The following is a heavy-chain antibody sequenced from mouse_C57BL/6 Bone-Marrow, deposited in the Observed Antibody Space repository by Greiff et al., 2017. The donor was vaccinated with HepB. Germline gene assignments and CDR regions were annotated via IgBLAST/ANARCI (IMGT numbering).Heavy chain of an antibody. D-gene: IGHD1-1*01. CDR3: ARGGYGSSYWYFDV. Sequence: EVHLVESGGGLVKPGGSLKLSCAASGFTFSDYGMHWVRQAPEKGLEWVAYISSGSSTIYYADTVKGRFTISRDNAKNTLFLQMTSLRSEDTAMYYCARGGYGSSYWYFDVWGTGTTVTVSS. CDR1: GFTFSDYG. V-gene: IGHV5-17*01. J-gene: IGHJ1*03. CDR2: ISSGSSTI.